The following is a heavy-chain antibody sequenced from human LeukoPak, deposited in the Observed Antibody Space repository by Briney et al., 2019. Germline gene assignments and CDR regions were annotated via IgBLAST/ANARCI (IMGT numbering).Heavy chain of an antibody. Sequence: GGSLRLSCAASRFTFKNYAMSWVRLTPGKGLEWVSAISGSDSGTYYADSVGGRFTISRDNSKNTLYLQMNSLRAEDAGIYYCAKAPLGRCTGGICYYFDFWGQGTLVTVSS. CDR1: RFTFKNYA. J-gene: IGHJ4*02. CDR2: ISGSDSGT. CDR3: AKAPLGRCTGGICYYFDF. V-gene: IGHV3-23*01. D-gene: IGHD2-8*02.